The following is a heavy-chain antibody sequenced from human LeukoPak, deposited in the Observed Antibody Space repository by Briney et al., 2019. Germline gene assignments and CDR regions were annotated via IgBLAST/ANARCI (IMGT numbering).Heavy chain of an antibody. CDR3: ARDIIAVAGVGFDYYYGMDV. V-gene: IGHV3-30*04. CDR1: GFTFSSYA. Sequence: GGSLRLSCAASGFTFSSYAMRWVRQAPGKGLEWVAVISYDGSNTYYADSVKGRFTISRDNSKNTLYLQMNSLRAEDTAVYYCARDIIAVAGVGFDYYYGMDVWGKGTTVTVSS. J-gene: IGHJ6*04. CDR2: ISYDGSNT. D-gene: IGHD6-19*01.